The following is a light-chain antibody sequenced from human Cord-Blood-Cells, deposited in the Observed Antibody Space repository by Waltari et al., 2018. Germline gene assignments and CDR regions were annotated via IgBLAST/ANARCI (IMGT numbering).Light chain of an antibody. CDR1: QSISSW. CDR3: QQYNSYSPG. CDR2: KAS. Sequence: IQMTQSPSTLSASVGDRVTITCRASQSISSWLAWYQQKPGKTPKHLIYKASSLESGVPSRFSGSGTGTDITLTISSLQPDDFPTHYCQQYNSYSPGFGQGTKLEI. V-gene: IGKV1-5*03. J-gene: IGKJ2*03.